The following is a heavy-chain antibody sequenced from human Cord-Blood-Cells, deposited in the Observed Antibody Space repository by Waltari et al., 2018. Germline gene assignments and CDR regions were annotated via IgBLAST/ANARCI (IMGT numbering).Heavy chain of an antibody. CDR3: ARGDGYSYGYWYFDL. Sequence: QVQLQQWGAGLLKPSETLSLTCAVYGGSFSGYYWSWIRQPPGKGLEWIGEINHSGSTNYSPPLKSRVTISVDTSKNQFSLKLSSVTAADTAVYYCARGDGYSYGYWYFDLWGRGTLVTVSS. CDR1: GGSFSGYY. D-gene: IGHD5-18*01. V-gene: IGHV4-34*01. CDR2: INHSGST. J-gene: IGHJ2*01.